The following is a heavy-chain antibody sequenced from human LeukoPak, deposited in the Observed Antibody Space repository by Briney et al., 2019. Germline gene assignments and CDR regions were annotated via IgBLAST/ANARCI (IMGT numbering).Heavy chain of an antibody. J-gene: IGHJ4*02. Sequence: GASVKVSCKASGYIFASYGISWVRQAPGQGLEWPGWISAYNGDTKYAQHLQGRVTLTTDTSTGTAYMELRSLTADDTALYYCARDTALTITPGGPDYWGRGTLITVSS. CDR3: ARDTALTITPGGPDY. D-gene: IGHD2-8*02. V-gene: IGHV1-18*01. CDR1: GYIFASYG. CDR2: ISAYNGDT.